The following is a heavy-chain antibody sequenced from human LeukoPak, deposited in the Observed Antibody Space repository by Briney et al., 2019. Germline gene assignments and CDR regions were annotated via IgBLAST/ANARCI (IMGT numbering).Heavy chain of an antibody. CDR1: GGSISSYY. J-gene: IGHJ4*02. CDR2: IYYSGST. D-gene: IGHD3-10*01. Sequence: QTSETLSLTCTVSGGSISSYYWSWIRQPPGKGLEWNGYIYYSGSTNYNPSLKSRVTISVDTSKNQFSLKLSSVTAADTAVYYCARHYGSGSSHFDYWGQGTLVTVSS. CDR3: ARHYGSGSSHFDY. V-gene: IGHV4-59*08.